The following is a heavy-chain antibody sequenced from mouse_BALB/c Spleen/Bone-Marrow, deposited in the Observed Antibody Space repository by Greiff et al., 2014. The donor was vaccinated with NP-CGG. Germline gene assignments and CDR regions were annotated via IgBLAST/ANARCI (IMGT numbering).Heavy chain of an antibody. V-gene: IGHV1-7*01. CDR1: GYTFTNYW. Sequence: QVQLQQSGAELAKPGALMKMSCKASGYTFTNYWVHWVKQRPGQGLEWIGYINPSTGYTEYNQKFKDKATLTADKSSSTAYMQLSSLTSEDSAVYYGARKGFAYWGRGTLVTVSA. CDR3: ARKGFAY. CDR2: INPSTGYT. J-gene: IGHJ3*01.